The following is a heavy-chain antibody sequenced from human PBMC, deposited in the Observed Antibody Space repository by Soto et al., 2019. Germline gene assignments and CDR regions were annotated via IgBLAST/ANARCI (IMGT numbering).Heavy chain of an antibody. CDR3: AREPKQNYDSAPWNGGFDS. V-gene: IGHV4-30-4*01. CDR2: IYYTGNN. CDR1: GDSISSPHYY. Sequence: QVHLQESGPGLVKPSQTLSLSCTVSGDSISSPHYYWTWIRQPPGKGLEWVGYIYYTGNNVYNPALMRRVAMSADPSTNQFSLTLASVTDADTAVYFCAREPKQNYDSAPWNGGFDSWGPGTLVPVSS. J-gene: IGHJ4*02. D-gene: IGHD3-22*01.